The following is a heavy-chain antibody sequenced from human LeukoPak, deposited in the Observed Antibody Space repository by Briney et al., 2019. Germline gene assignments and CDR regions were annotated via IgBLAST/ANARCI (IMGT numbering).Heavy chain of an antibody. V-gene: IGHV4-59*01. CDR1: GGSISSYY. CDR2: IYYSGST. J-gene: IGHJ6*02. Sequence: NPSETLSLTCTVSGGSISSYYWSWIRQPPGKGLEWIGYIYYSGSTNYNPSLKSRVTISVDTSKNQFSLKLSSVTAADTAVYYCARDRSRGSYLRPINYYGMDVWGQGTTVTVSS. CDR3: ARDRSRGSYLRPINYYGMDV. D-gene: IGHD1-26*01.